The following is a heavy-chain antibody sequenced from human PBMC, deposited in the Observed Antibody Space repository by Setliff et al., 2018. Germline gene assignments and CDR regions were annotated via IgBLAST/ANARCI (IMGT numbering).Heavy chain of an antibody. D-gene: IGHD2-21*02. CDR2: IKEDGSEE. CDR1: GFRFSRHW. V-gene: IGHV3-7*01. CDR3: AKCGGDHCCPLYQYYMDV. J-gene: IGHJ6*03. Sequence: LRLSCAASGFRFSRHWMTWVRQAPGKGLEWVANIKEDGSEEYYVDSVKGRFTIFRDNAKNSLYLQMDSLRAEDTAVYYCAKCGGDHCCPLYQYYMDVWGKGTTVTVS.